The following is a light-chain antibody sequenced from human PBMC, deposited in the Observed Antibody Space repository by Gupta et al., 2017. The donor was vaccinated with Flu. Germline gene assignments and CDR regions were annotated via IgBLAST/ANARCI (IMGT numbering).Light chain of an antibody. V-gene: IGKV3-20*01. CDR1: QIVSRCS. CDR3: QQYCSSPGT. CDR2: GAS. J-gene: IGKJ1*01. Sequence: EIVFTQSPGTLSFSPGERATIYCRTSQIVSRCSLAWYQQKPGQAPRLLIYGASSSDTGIPDRFSGSGSGTEFTLSIGRLEPEDSAVYYCQQYCSSPGTFGQGTKVEIK.